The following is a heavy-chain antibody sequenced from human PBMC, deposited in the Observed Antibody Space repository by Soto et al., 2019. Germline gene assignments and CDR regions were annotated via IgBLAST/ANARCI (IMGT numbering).Heavy chain of an antibody. CDR1: GYTFTDYY. J-gene: IGHJ2*01. D-gene: IGHD2-2*01. CDR2: INPDSGGT. CDR3: AIRTGQLAIISEFDGDWFFEV. Sequence: QEQLVQSGAEVKKPGASLKVSCKASGYTFTDYYIHWVRQAPGQGLEWVGWINPDSGGTNLAQRFQGRVTMTRDTSTNTAYMELSSLRSDDTAVYYCAIRTGQLAIISEFDGDWFFEVWGRGTLVTVSS. V-gene: IGHV1-2*02.